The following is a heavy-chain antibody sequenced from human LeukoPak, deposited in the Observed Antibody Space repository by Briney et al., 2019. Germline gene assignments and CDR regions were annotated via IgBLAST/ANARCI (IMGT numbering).Heavy chain of an antibody. CDR1: GFTFSSYA. J-gene: IGHJ4*02. D-gene: IGHD1-26*01. Sequence: GGSLGLSCAASGFTFSSYAMSWVRQAPGKGLEWVSAISGSGGSTYYADSVKGRFTISRDNSKNTLYLQMNSLRAEDTAVYYCAKDREWELRSGGFMDWGQGTLVTVSS. V-gene: IGHV3-23*01. CDR3: AKDREWELRSGGFMD. CDR2: ISGSGGST.